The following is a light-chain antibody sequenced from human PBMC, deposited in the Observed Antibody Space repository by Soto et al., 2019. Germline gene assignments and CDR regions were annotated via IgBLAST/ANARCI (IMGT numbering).Light chain of an antibody. CDR3: QQRSNWPPIT. V-gene: IGKV3-11*01. Sequence: EIVMTQSPATLSVSPGERATLSFRSSQSIGSSYLAWYQQKPGQAPRLLIYDASNRATGIPARFSGSGSGTDFTLTISSLEPEDFAVYYCQQRSNWPPITFGQGTRLEIK. CDR2: DAS. J-gene: IGKJ5*01. CDR1: QSIGSSY.